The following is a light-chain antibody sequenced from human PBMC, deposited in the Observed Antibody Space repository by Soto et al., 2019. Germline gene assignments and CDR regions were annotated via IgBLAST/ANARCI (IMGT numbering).Light chain of an antibody. CDR1: SSGVGGYNY. J-gene: IGLJ2*01. CDR2: EVS. V-gene: IGLV2-14*01. Sequence: QSALTQPASVSGSPGQSITISCTGTSSGVGGYNYVSWYQQHPGKAPKLMIYEVSNRPSGVSNRFSGSKSGNTASLTISGLQAEGEDDYYCSSYTSSSTVVFGGGTKLTVL. CDR3: SSYTSSSTVV.